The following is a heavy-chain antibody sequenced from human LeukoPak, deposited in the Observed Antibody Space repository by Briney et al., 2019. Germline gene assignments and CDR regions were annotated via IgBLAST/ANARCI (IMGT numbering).Heavy chain of an antibody. Sequence: PGGSLRLSCAASGFTVSSKYMSWVRQAPGKGLEWVSVIFNGGSTYYADSVKGRFTISRDSSENTLYLQMNSLRVEDTAVYYCARVGYYSSGPFSYFDYWGQGTLVTVSS. D-gene: IGHD3-10*01. J-gene: IGHJ4*02. CDR2: IFNGGST. CDR3: ARVGYYSSGPFSYFDY. CDR1: GFTVSSKY. V-gene: IGHV3-66*02.